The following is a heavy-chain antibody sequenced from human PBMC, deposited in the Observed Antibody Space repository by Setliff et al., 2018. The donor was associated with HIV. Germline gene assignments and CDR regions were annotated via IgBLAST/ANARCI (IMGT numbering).Heavy chain of an antibody. J-gene: IGHJ6*03. CDR2: MNPNTGVS. V-gene: IGHV1-8*01. CDR1: GHTFTNVD. Sequence: ASVKVSCKASGHTFTNVDIHWLRRATGQGLEWMGWMNPNTGVSGYALKFQARVTMTRDTSISTAYMELSSLTSEDTAVYYCARAGRSGSYNHYYYYYMDVWGKGTAVTVSS. CDR3: ARAGRSGSYNHYYYYYMDV. D-gene: IGHD1-26*01.